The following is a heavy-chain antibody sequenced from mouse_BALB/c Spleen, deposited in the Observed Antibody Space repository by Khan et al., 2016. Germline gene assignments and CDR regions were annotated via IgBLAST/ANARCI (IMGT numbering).Heavy chain of an antibody. Sequence: QFQLVQSGPELKKPGETVKISCKASGYTFTDYSMHWVKQAPGKGLQWMGWINTETGEPTYADDFKGRFAFSLETSASTAYLQINNHNNEDTATYFCATARATWFAYWGQGTLVTVSA. J-gene: IGHJ3*01. CDR3: ATARATWFAY. CDR2: INTETGEP. CDR1: GYTFTDYS. V-gene: IGHV9-2-1*01. D-gene: IGHD3-1*01.